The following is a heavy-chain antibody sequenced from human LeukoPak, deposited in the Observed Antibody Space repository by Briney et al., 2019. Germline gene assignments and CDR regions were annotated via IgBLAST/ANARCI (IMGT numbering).Heavy chain of an antibody. Sequence: SETLSLTCTVSGGSVSSGSYYWSWIRQPPGKGLEWIGYIYYSGSTNYNPSLKSRVTISVDTSKNQFSLKLSSVTAADTAVHYCLSHSGSYQAFDYWGQGTLVTVSS. CDR2: IYYSGST. CDR1: GGSVSSGSYY. V-gene: IGHV4-61*01. D-gene: IGHD1-26*01. CDR3: LSHSGSYQAFDY. J-gene: IGHJ4*02.